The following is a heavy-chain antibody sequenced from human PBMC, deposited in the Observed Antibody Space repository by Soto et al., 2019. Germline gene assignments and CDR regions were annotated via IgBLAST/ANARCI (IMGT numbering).Heavy chain of an antibody. D-gene: IGHD3-10*01. CDR2: IYPGDSDT. CDR3: ERLHVTMVRGVIITRYYSGMDV. V-gene: IGHV5-51*01. Sequence: PGESLKISWKGSGYSFTSYWIGWVRQMPGKGLEWMGIIYPGDSDTRYSPSFQGQVTISADKSISTAYLQWSSLKASDTATYYCERLHVTMVRGVIITRYYSGMDVWGQGTTVTVAS. J-gene: IGHJ6*02. CDR1: GYSFTSYW.